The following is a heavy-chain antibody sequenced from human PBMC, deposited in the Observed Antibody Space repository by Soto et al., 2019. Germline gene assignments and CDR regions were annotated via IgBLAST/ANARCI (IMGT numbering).Heavy chain of an antibody. J-gene: IGHJ4*02. Sequence: PSETLSLTWTVSGGSVSSGSYYWGWLRQPPGKGLEWIGDSYYSGSTNYNHALKSRVTISVDTAKNQCTLKLSSGTAADKDVYYCASSRKSGITMVRGPLCDWGQGTLVTVSS. CDR1: GGSVSSGSYY. CDR3: ASSRKSGITMVRGPLCD. D-gene: IGHD3-10*01. V-gene: IGHV4-61*01. CDR2: SYYSGST.